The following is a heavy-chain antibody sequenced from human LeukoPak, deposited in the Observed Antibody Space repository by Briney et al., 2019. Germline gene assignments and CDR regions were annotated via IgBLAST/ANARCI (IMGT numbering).Heavy chain of an antibody. V-gene: IGHV1-69*01. D-gene: IGHD1-7*01. CDR1: GGTFSSYA. J-gene: IGHJ6*03. Sequence: SVKVSCKASGGTFSSYAISWVRQAPGQGLEWMGGIIPIFGTANYAQKFQGRVTITADESTSTAYMELSSLRSEDTAVYYCARSWNYDTSSYYYYYMDVWGKGTTVTASS. CDR3: ARSWNYDTSSYYYYYMDV. CDR2: IIPIFGTA.